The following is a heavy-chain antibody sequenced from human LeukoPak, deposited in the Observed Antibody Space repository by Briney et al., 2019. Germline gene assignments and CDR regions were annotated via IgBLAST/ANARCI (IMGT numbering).Heavy chain of an antibody. D-gene: IGHD3-9*01. Sequence: GGSLRLSCASSGFTFCSYGMHWVRQAPGKGLEWVAVISYDGSNKYYADSVRGRFTISRDNSKNTLYLQMNSLRADDTAVCYCAKGLRYSDNWGQGTLVTVSS. CDR3: AKGLRYSDN. CDR1: GFTFCSYG. V-gene: IGHV3-30*18. CDR2: ISYDGSNK. J-gene: IGHJ4*02.